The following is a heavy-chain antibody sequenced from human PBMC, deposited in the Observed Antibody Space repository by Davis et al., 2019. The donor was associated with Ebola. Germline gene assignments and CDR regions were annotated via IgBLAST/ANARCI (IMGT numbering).Heavy chain of an antibody. CDR3: ARASEELREDY. V-gene: IGHV1-2*06. Sequence: ASVKVSCKASGYTFTGYYMHWVRQAPGQGLEWMGRIKPNSGGTNYAQKFQGRVTMTRDTSISTAYMELSRLRSDDTAVYYCARASEELREDYWGQGTLVTVSS. J-gene: IGHJ4*02. CDR2: IKPNSGGT. D-gene: IGHD1-7*01. CDR1: GYTFTGYY.